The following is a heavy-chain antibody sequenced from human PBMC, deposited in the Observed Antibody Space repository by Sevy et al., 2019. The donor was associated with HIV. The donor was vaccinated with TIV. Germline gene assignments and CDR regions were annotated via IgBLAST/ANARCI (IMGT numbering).Heavy chain of an antibody. CDR1: GGTFSSYA. Sequence: ASVKVSCKASGGTFSSYAISWVRQAPGQGLEWMGGIIPIFGTANYAQKFQGRVTITADESTSTAYMELSSLRSEDTAVYYWARDAHLPDSDYWGQGTLVTVSS. V-gene: IGHV1-69*13. CDR3: ARDAHLPDSDY. J-gene: IGHJ4*02. CDR2: IIPIFGTA.